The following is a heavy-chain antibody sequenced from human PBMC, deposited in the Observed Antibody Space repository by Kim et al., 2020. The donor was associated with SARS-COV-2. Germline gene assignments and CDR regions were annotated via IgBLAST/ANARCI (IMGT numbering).Heavy chain of an antibody. D-gene: IGHD2-2*01. CDR1: GGSISSGGYY. Sequence: SETLSLTCTVSGGSISSGGYYWSWIRQHPGKGLEWIGYIYYSGSTYYNPSLKSRVTISVDTSKNQFSLKLSSVTAADTAVYYCATSSPGNAFDIWGQGTMVTVSS. J-gene: IGHJ3*02. CDR2: IYYSGST. CDR3: ATSSPGNAFDI. V-gene: IGHV4-31*03.